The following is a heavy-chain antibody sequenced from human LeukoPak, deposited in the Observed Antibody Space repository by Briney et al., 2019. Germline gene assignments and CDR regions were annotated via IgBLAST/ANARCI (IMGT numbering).Heavy chain of an antibody. Sequence: GRSLRLSCAASGFTFSTYAIHWVRQAPGEGLECVALISYDSTNKDYADSVKGRFTISRDNSKNTLFLQMNSLRAEDTAVYYCAKDQDTAMVYYYYGMDVWGQGTTVTVSS. V-gene: IGHV3-30-3*01. CDR2: ISYDSTNK. CDR3: AKDQDTAMVYYYYGMDV. J-gene: IGHJ6*02. D-gene: IGHD5-18*01. CDR1: GFTFSTYA.